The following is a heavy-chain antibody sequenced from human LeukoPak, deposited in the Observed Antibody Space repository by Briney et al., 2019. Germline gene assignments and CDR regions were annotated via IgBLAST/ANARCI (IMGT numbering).Heavy chain of an antibody. V-gene: IGHV4-59*01. CDR3: ARGWTTVTYYFDY. Sequence: SETLSLTCTVSGGSISGYYWSWIRQPPGKGLEWIGYIYYTGSTNYNPSLESRVTISVDTSKNQLSLKLSSATAADTAVYYCARGWTTVTYYFDYWGQGTLVTVSP. J-gene: IGHJ4*02. CDR1: GGSISGYY. CDR2: IYYTGST. D-gene: IGHD4-17*01.